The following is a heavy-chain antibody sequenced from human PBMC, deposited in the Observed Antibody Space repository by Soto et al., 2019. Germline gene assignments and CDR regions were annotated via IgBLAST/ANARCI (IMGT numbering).Heavy chain of an antibody. CDR2: TNNDGSAT. D-gene: IGHD5-12*01. V-gene: IGHV3-74*01. J-gene: IGHJ3*02. CDR1: GFGFSSYW. Sequence: LRLSCAASGFGFSSYWMHWVRQAPGKGLVWVSRTNNDGSATTYADSVRGRFTSFRDNAKNTLFLQMTSLGVEDTAVYYCAREMATISLGAFDIWGEGTMVTV. CDR3: AREMATISLGAFDI.